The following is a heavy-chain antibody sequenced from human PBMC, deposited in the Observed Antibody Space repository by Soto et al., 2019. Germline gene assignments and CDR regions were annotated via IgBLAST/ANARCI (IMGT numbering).Heavy chain of an antibody. J-gene: IGHJ6*02. V-gene: IGHV1-69*01. CDR2: IIPIFGTA. Sequence: QVQLVQSGAEVKKPGSSVKVSCKASGGTFSSYAISWVRQAPGQGLEWMGGIIPIFGTANYAQKFQGRVTITADESTSTAYRELSSLRSEDTAVYYCARGTYCSSTSCHPAYYYYGMDVWGQGTTVTVSS. D-gene: IGHD2-2*01. CDR3: ARGTYCSSTSCHPAYYYYGMDV. CDR1: GGTFSSYA.